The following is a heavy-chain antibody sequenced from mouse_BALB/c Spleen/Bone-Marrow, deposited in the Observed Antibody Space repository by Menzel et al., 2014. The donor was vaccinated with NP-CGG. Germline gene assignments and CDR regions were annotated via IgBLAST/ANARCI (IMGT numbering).Heavy chain of an antibody. CDR3: ARHVGNPYAMDY. Sequence: EVQVVESGGGLVQPGGSLKLSCAASGFTFSSYTMSWVRQTPEKRLEWVAYISNGGGSTYYPDTVKGRFTISRDNAKNTLYLQMSSLKSEDTAMYYCARHVGNPYAMDYWGQGTSVTVSS. D-gene: IGHD3-1*01. CDR2: ISNGGGST. V-gene: IGHV5-12-2*01. J-gene: IGHJ4*01. CDR1: GFTFSSYT.